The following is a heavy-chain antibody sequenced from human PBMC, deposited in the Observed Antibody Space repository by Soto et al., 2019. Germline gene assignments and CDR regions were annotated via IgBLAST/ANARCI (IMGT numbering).Heavy chain of an antibody. CDR1: GFTFSSYA. J-gene: IGHJ6*02. CDR3: AKGDDFSAYYYYGMDV. D-gene: IGHD3-3*01. Sequence: EVQLLESGGGLVQPGGSLRLSCAASGFTFSSYAVSWVRQAPGKGLEWVSAISGSGGSTYYADSVKGRFTISRDNSKNTLYLQMNSLRAEDTAVYYCAKGDDFSAYYYYGMDVWGQGTTVTVSS. CDR2: ISGSGGST. V-gene: IGHV3-23*01.